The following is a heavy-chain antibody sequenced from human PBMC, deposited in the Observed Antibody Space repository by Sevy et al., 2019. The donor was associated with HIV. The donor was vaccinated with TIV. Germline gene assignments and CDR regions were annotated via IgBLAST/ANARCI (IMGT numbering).Heavy chain of an antibody. D-gene: IGHD2-15*01. V-gene: IGHV3-73*01. CDR1: GFNFNIAA. J-gene: IGHJ5*02. Sequence: GGSLRLSCAASGFNFNIAAIHWVRQAPGRGLEWVARIRSRADSYGTEYSASVRGRFTISRDDSRTTAYLQMNSLKTEDTAVYSCTRQGVIAELDLWGQGTLVTVSS. CDR3: TRQGVIAELDL. CDR2: IRSRADSYGT.